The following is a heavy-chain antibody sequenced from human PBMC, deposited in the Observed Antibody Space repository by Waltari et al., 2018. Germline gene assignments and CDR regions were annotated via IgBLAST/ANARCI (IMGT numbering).Heavy chain of an antibody. J-gene: IGHJ4*02. CDR3: ARRGLPRRYYYDSSGYYASFDY. D-gene: IGHD3-22*01. CDR2: INHSGST. V-gene: IGHV4-39*07. CDR1: GGSISSGSYY. Sequence: QVQLQESGPGLVKPSQTLSLTCTVSGGSISSGSYYWSWIRQPPGKGLEWIGEINHSGSTNYNPSLKSRVTISVDTSKNQFSLKLSSVTAADTAVYYCARRGLPRRYYYDSSGYYASFDYWGQGTLVTVSS.